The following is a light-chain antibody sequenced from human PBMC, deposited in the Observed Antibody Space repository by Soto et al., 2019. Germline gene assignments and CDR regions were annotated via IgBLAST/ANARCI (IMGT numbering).Light chain of an antibody. CDR3: QQYGASICT. Sequence: EIVLTQSPATLSLSPGERATLSCGASQSVRSNYLAWYQQKPGLAPRLLIYDTSSRATGIPDRFSGSGSGTDFTLTISRLEHEDFAVYYCQQYGASICTFGQGTKVEIK. J-gene: IGKJ1*01. CDR1: QSVRSNY. CDR2: DTS. V-gene: IGKV3D-20*01.